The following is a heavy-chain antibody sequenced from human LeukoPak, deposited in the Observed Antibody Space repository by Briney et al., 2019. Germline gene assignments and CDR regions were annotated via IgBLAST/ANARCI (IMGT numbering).Heavy chain of an antibody. CDR3: GTTRRHYYDSRAAAFDI. CDR1: VYTVTSYG. V-gene: IGHV1-18*01. Sequence: ASVKVSCKASVYTVTSYGISRVRQAPGQGLEWMGWISADNGNTNYAQKLQGRVTMTTDTSTSTAYIEWRSRRTDDTPGFSGGTTRRHYYDSRAAAFDIWGPGTMVTVSS. J-gene: IGHJ3*02. D-gene: IGHD3-22*01. CDR2: ISADNGNT.